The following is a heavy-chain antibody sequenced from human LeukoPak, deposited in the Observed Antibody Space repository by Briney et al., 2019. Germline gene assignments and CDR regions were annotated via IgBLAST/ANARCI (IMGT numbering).Heavy chain of an antibody. J-gene: IGHJ4*02. D-gene: IGHD3-10*01. Sequence: ASVKVSCTASGYSFSKYGINWVRHVPGQGLEWMGWISPNNGHTNYAQNFQGRVTVTTDTSTSTAYMELRSLTSDDTAVHYCARDYRYYYGSGKYFQFDYWGQGTLVTVSS. CDR1: GYSFSKYG. CDR3: ARDYRYYYGSGKYFQFDY. CDR2: ISPNNGHT. V-gene: IGHV1-18*01.